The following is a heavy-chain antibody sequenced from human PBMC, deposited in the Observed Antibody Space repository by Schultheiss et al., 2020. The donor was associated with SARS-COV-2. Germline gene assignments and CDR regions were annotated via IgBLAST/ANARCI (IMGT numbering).Heavy chain of an antibody. J-gene: IGHJ4*02. Sequence: SETLSLTCAVYGGSFSGYYWSWIRQPPGKGLEWLGSVHYSGSDYYNPSLKSRLTISVDTSKNQFSLKLSSVTAADTAVYYCTRQGSRYPLDYWGQGTLVTVSS. D-gene: IGHD3-16*02. CDR1: GGSFSGYY. CDR3: TRQGSRYPLDY. CDR2: VHYSGSD. V-gene: IGHV4-34*01.